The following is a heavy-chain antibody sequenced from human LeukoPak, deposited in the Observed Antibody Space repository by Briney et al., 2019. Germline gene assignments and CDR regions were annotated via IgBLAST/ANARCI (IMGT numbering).Heavy chain of an antibody. CDR2: INHSGST. CDR1: GGSFSGYY. D-gene: IGHD2-2*01. CDR3: ARRCSSTSCYDY. V-gene: IGHV4-34*01. Sequence: SETLSLTCAVYGGSFSGYYWSWIRQPPGKGLEWIGEINHSGSTKYGPSLMSRVTISVDTSKNQFSLKLSSVTAADTAVYYCARRCSSTSCYDYWGQETLVTVSS. J-gene: IGHJ4*02.